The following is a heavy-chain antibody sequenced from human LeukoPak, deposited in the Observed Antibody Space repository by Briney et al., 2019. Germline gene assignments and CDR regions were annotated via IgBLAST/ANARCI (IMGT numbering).Heavy chain of an antibody. CDR3: ARLVGDVTTWDC. V-gene: IGHV4-59*01. CDR2: IYSSGST. J-gene: IGHJ4*02. D-gene: IGHD1-26*01. CDR1: GGSLSGYY. Sequence: SETLSLTCTVSGGSLSGYYWSWIRQPPGKGLEWIGYIYSSGSTSYNPSLKSRVTISVDTSKNQFSLKLGSVTAADTAVYYCARLVGDVTTWDCWGQGTLVTVSS.